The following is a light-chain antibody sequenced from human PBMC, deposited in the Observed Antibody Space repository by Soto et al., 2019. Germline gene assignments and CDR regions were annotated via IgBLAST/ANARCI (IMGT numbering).Light chain of an antibody. CDR2: DVS. Sequence: QSVLTQPASVSGSPGQSIAISCTGTSSDVGGYSYVSWYQQQPGKAPKLVISDVSNRPSGVSDRFSGSKSGNTASLTISGLQTEDEAGYYCASYTTSSTYVFGTGTKVTVL. J-gene: IGLJ1*01. V-gene: IGLV2-14*01. CDR3: ASYTTSSTYV. CDR1: SSDVGGYSY.